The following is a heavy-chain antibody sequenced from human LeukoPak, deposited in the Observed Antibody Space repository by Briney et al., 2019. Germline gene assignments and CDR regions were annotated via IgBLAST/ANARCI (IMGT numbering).Heavy chain of an antibody. V-gene: IGHV4-38-2*02. CDR2: MYHSGST. J-gene: IGHJ4*02. CDR1: GYSISSGYY. D-gene: IGHD6-13*01. Sequence: PSETLSLTCIVSGYSISSGYYWGWIRQSPGKGLEWIGSMYHSGSTYYNPSLKSRVTISVDTSKNQFSLKLSSVTAADTAVYYCARDRYSSSSLDYWGQGTLVTVSS. CDR3: ARDRYSSSSLDY.